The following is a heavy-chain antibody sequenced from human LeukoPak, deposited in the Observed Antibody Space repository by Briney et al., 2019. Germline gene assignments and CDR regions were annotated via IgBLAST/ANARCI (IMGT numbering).Heavy chain of an antibody. CDR1: GYTFTSYD. V-gene: IGHV1-8*01. CDR2: MNPNSGNT. J-gene: IGHJ5*02. CDR3: ARSGTRAAARRSNWFDP. Sequence: GASVKVSCTASGYTFTSYDINWVRQAPGQGLEWMGWMNPNSGNTGYAQKFQGRVTMTRNTSISTAYMELSSLRSEDTAVYYCARSGTRAAARRSNWFDPWGQGTLVTVSS. D-gene: IGHD1/OR15-1a*01.